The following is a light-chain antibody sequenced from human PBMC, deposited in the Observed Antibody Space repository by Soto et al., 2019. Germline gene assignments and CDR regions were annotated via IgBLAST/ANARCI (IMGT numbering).Light chain of an antibody. J-gene: IGKJ4*02. CDR1: RSISTY. CDR3: QQRSNWPLT. Sequence: ETVLTQSPATLSLSPGERATLSCRASRSISTYLAWYQQKPGQAPRLLIYEALNRATGIPARFSGSGSGTDFTLTISSVKTGDFAVYDCQQRSNWPLTFGGGTKVEIK. V-gene: IGKV3-11*01. CDR2: EAL.